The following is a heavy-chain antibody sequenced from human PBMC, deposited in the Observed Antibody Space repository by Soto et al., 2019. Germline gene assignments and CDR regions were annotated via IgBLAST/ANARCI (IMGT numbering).Heavy chain of an antibody. CDR2: LSSRWNT. CDR3: ARARYYDWCFDL. Sequence: SETLSLTCTVSGASISSDAYHWSWIRQHPGKGLEWIGFLSSRWNTYYNPSLKGRVTISVDTSKNQFTLELTSVTAADTAVYFCARARYYDWCFDLWGLVTPVT. V-gene: IGHV4-31*03. CDR1: GASISSDAYH. D-gene: IGHD3-9*01. J-gene: IGHJ4*02.